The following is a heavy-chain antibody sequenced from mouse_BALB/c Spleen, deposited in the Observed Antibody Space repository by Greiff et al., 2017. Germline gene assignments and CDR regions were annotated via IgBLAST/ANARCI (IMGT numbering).Heavy chain of an antibody. CDR3: AREMYYGSSPVFDY. J-gene: IGHJ2*01. D-gene: IGHD1-1*01. V-gene: IGHV5-12-1*01. CDR2: ISSGGGST. CDR1: GFAFSSYD. Sequence: DVKLVESGGGLVKPGGSLKLSCAASGFAFSSYDMSWVRQTPEKRLEWVAYISSGGGSTYYPDTVKGRFTISRDNAKNTLYLQMSSLKSEDTAMYYCAREMYYGSSPVFDYWGQGTTLTVSS.